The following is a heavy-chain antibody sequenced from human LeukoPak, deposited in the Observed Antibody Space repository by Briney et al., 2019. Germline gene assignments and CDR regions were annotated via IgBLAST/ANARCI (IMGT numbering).Heavy chain of an antibody. V-gene: IGHV3-30-3*01. CDR1: GFTFSSYA. Sequence: GGSLRLSCAASGFTFSSYAMHWVRQAPGKGLEWVAVISYDGSNNYYADSVKGRFTISRDNSKNTLYLQMNSLRAEDTAVYYCARDGDAGYWGQGTLVTVSS. CDR2: ISYDGSNN. J-gene: IGHJ4*02. D-gene: IGHD7-27*01. CDR3: ARDGDAGY.